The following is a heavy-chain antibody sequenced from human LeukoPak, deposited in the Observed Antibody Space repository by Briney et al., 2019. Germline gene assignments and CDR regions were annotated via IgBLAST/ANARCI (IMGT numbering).Heavy chain of an antibody. V-gene: IGHV3-48*01. Sequence: GGSLRLSCAASGFTFSSYSMNWARQAPGKGLEWVSYISYSSSTIYYADSVKGRFTISRDSGKNSLYLQMNSLRAEDTAVYYCARDRLHYGEYEKTFDYWGQGTLVTVSS. CDR1: GFTFSSYS. CDR2: ISYSSSTI. D-gene: IGHD4-17*01. CDR3: ARDRLHYGEYEKTFDY. J-gene: IGHJ4*02.